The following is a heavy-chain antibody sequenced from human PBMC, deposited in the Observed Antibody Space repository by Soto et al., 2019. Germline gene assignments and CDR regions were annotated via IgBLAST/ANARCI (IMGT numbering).Heavy chain of an antibody. V-gene: IGHV1-18*01. Sequence: ASVKVSCKTSGYTFSNYGINWVRQAPGQGLEWMGWISGYNGNTNYAQTVQGRVTMTTDTSTGTVYMELRSLKSDDTAIYYCSRFIMVGGWFDPNYYHGMDVWGQGTPVTVSS. D-gene: IGHD6-19*01. CDR2: ISGYNGNT. J-gene: IGHJ6*02. CDR3: SRFIMVGGWFDPNYYHGMDV. CDR1: GYTFSNYG.